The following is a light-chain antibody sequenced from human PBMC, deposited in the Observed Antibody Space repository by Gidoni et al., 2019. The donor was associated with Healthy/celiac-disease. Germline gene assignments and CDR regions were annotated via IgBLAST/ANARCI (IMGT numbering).Light chain of an antibody. Sequence: DIVMTQSPATLSVSPGERATLSCRASQSVSSNLAWYQQKPGQAPRLLIYGASTRATGIPARFSGSGSGTEFTLTISSLQSEDFAVYYCQQYNNWPPRVTFXXXTKVEIK. J-gene: IGKJ1*01. V-gene: IGKV3-15*01. CDR2: GAS. CDR1: QSVSSN. CDR3: QQYNNWPPRVT.